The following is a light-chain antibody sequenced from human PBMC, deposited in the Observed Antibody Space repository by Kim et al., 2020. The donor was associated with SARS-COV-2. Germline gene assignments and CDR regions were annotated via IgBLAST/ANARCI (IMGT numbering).Light chain of an antibody. J-gene: IGKJ4*01. CDR1: QSISRW. CDR3: HHYNIDSV. V-gene: IGKV1-5*03. CDR2: ESS. Sequence: DIQVTQSPSTLSAAVGDRVTISCRASQSISRWLAWYQQKPDKAPKLLIYESSSLKSGVPSRFSGSGSGTEFTLTISSLQPDDFATYYCHHYNIDSVIGGGTKVDIK.